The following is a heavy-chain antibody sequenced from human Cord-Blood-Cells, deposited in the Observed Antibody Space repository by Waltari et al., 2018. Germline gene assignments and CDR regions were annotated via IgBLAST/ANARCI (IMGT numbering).Heavy chain of an antibody. CDR2: INHMERT. J-gene: IGHJ4*02. D-gene: IGHD3-3*01. CDR3: ASRGGLRFLEWLPTPFFDY. V-gene: IGHV4-34*01. CDR1: GGSFSGYS. Sequence: QVQLQQWGAGLLKPSETLSLPCAVYGGSFSGYSCSWIRQPPGKGLEWIGEINHMERTNDTPSLSGRVTISVDTPKNQFSLKLSSVTAADTAVYYCASRGGLRFLEWLPTPFFDYWGQGTLVTVSS.